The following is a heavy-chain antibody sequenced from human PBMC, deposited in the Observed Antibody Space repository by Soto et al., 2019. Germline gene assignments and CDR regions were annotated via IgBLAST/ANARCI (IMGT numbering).Heavy chain of an antibody. J-gene: IGHJ6*02. CDR1: GGSISNYY. CDR3: ARHSGGYYYYGMDV. Sequence: QVQLQESGPGLVKPSETLSLTCTVSGGSISNYYWSWIRQPPGKGLESIGYIYYSGSTNYNPSLHPRVTTSLATSKNQFSLRLSSVTAADTAVYYCARHSGGYYYYGMDVWGQGTTVIVSS. D-gene: IGHD2-15*01. CDR2: IYYSGST. V-gene: IGHV4-59*08.